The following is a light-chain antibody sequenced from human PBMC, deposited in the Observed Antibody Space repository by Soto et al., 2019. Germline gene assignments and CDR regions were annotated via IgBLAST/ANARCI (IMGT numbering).Light chain of an antibody. Sequence: QSVLSEPAPVCGSPGQALTISCTGTSIDIAPYNYVSWYQQHPGKAPKLIIYEVSYRPSGISNRFSGSKSGNTASLTISGLQAQDEADYYCSPSTSSTNYVFGTGTKVTV. CDR2: EVS. J-gene: IGLJ1*01. CDR1: SIDIAPYNY. V-gene: IGLV2-14*01. CDR3: SPSTSSTNYV.